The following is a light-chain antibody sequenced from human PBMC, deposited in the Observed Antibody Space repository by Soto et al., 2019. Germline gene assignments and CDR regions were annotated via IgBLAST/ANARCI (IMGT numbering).Light chain of an antibody. CDR2: DAS. Sequence: EIVLTQSPATLSLSPGERATLSCRASQSVSSYLAWYQQKPGQAPRLLIYDASNRATGIPARFSGSGSGTDFTLTISSLEPEDFAVYYCQQRSNWPSTFGQWTKLESK. J-gene: IGKJ2*01. CDR3: QQRSNWPST. CDR1: QSVSSY. V-gene: IGKV3-11*01.